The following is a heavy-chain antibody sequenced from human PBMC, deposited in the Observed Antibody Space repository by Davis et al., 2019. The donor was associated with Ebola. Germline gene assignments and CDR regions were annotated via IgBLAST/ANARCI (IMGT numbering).Heavy chain of an antibody. D-gene: IGHD6-13*01. J-gene: IGHJ4*02. CDR2: INHSGST. Sequence: SETLSLTCAVYGGSFSGYYWSWIRQPLGKGLEWIGEINHSGSTNYNPSLKSRVTISVDTSKNQFSLKLSSVTAADTAVYYCARHYKTWAAAGPFDYWGQGTLVTVSS. CDR1: GGSFSGYY. V-gene: IGHV4-34*01. CDR3: ARHYKTWAAAGPFDY.